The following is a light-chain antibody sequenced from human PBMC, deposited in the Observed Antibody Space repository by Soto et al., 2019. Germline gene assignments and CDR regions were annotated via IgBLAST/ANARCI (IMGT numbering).Light chain of an antibody. J-gene: IGLJ1*01. V-gene: IGLV2-14*01. CDR1: SSDVGGYNY. CDR3: SSYTSSSLYV. CDR2: DVS. Sequence: QPASVSGSPGQSITISCTGTSSDVGGYNYVSWYQQHPGKAPKLMIYDVSNRPSGVSNRFSGSKSGNTASLTISGLQAEDEADYYCSSYTSSSLYVFGTGTKVTVL.